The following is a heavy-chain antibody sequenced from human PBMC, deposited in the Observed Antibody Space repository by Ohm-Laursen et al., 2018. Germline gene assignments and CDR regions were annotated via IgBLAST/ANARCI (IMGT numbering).Heavy chain of an antibody. D-gene: IGHD5-18*01. CDR3: AKSDTAMVTHYGMDV. CDR1: GFTFDDYA. CDR2: ISWNSGSI. V-gene: IGHV3-9*01. J-gene: IGHJ6*02. Sequence: SLRLSCTASGFTFDDYAMHWVRQAPGKGLEWVSGISWNSGSIGYADSVKGRFTISRDNAKNSLYLQMNGLRAEDTALYYCAKSDTAMVTHYGMDVWGQGTTVTVSS.